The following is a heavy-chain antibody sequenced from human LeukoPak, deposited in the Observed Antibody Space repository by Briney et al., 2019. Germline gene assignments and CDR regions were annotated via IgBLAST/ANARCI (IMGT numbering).Heavy chain of an antibody. Sequence: SETLSLTCTVSGGSISSYYWSWIRQPPGKGLEWIGYIYYSGSTNYNPSLKSRVTMSVDTSKNQFSLKLSSVTAADTAVYYCARGRELDYYGSGSYYFDYWGQGTLVTVSS. CDR2: IYYSGST. V-gene: IGHV4-59*01. CDR1: GGSISSYY. CDR3: ARGRELDYYGSGSYYFDY. J-gene: IGHJ4*02. D-gene: IGHD3-10*01.